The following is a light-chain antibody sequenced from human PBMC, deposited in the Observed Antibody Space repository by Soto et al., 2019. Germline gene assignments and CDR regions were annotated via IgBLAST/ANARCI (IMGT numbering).Light chain of an antibody. CDR3: QSYDSSLSGSGVV. J-gene: IGLJ2*01. CDR1: SSNIGAGYD. Sequence: QSVLTQPPSVSGAPGQRVTISCTGSSSNIGAGYDVHWYQQLPGTAPKLLIYGNSNRPSGVPDRFSGSKSGTSASLAIPGLHAEDEADYYFQSYDSSLSGSGVVFGGGTKLTVL. CDR2: GNS. V-gene: IGLV1-40*01.